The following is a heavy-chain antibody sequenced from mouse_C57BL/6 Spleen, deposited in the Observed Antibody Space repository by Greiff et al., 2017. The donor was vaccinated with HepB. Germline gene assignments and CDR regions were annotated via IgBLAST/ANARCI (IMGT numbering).Heavy chain of an antibody. D-gene: IGHD1-1*01. J-gene: IGHJ2*01. V-gene: IGHV5-4*01. CDR1: GFTFSSYA. CDR2: ISDGGSYT. CDR3: ARDGTTVAHDY. Sequence: EVHLVESGGGLVKPGGSLKLSCAASGFTFSSYAMSWVRQTPEKRLEWVATISDGGSYTYYPDNVKGRFTISRDNAKNNLYLQMSHLKSEDTAMYYCARDGTTVAHDYWGQGTTLTVSS.